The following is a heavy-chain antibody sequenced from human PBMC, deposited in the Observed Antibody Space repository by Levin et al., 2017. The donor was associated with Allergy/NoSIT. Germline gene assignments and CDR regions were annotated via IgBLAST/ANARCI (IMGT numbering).Heavy chain of an antibody. CDR2: INPHDSDT. CDR3: ARYRPVYGGKPDY. D-gene: IGHD4-23*01. J-gene: IGHJ4*02. V-gene: IGHV5-51*01. CDR1: GYNIASYW. Sequence: GESLKISCEVSGYNIASYWIGWVRQIPGKGLEWMGIINPHDSDTTYSPSFQGQVTMSADKSISTAYLQWSSLRASDTAMYYCARYRPVYGGKPDYWGQGTLVTVTS.